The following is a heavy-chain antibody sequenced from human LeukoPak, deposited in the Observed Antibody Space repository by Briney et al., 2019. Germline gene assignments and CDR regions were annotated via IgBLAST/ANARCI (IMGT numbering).Heavy chain of an antibody. Sequence: VASVKVSCKASGYTFTSYDINWVRQATGQGLEWMGWMNPNSGNTGYAQKFQGRVTMTRNTSISTAYMELSSLRSEDTAVYYCATGYSSSWYEDYWGQGTLVTVSS. D-gene: IGHD6-13*01. CDR1: GYTFTSYD. CDR3: ATGYSSSWYEDY. J-gene: IGHJ4*02. CDR2: MNPNSGNT. V-gene: IGHV1-8*01.